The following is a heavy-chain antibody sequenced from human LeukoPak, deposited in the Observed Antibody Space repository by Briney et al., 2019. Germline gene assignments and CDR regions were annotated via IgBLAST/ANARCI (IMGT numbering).Heavy chain of an antibody. CDR3: ARDLATIDGIAWYYFEN. CDR1: GYTFIDHY. V-gene: IGHV1-2*02. D-gene: IGHD5-12*01. J-gene: IGHJ4*02. CDR2: IDPNTGGT. Sequence: GASVTVSCKASGYTFIDHYIHWVRQAPGQGFEWMGWIDPNTGGTDYAQKFQDRIAISTYTSISTAYMELSRLRSDDTALYYCARDLATIDGIAWYYFENWGQGTLVTVS.